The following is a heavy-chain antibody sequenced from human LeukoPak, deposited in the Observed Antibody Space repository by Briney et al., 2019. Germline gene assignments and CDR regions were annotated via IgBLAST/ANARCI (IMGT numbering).Heavy chain of an antibody. CDR1: GFTFSSYA. Sequence: GGSLILSCAASGFTFSSYAMSWVRQAPGKGLEWVSAISGSGGSTYYADSVKGRFTISRDNSKNTLYLQMNSLRAGDTAVYYCAKDSYYDILTANDAFDIWGQGTMVTVSS. D-gene: IGHD3-9*01. J-gene: IGHJ3*02. V-gene: IGHV3-23*01. CDR3: AKDSYYDILTANDAFDI. CDR2: ISGSGGST.